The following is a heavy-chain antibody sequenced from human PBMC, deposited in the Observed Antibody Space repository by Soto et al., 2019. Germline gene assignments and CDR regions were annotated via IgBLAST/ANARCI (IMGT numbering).Heavy chain of an antibody. CDR1: GVSFTSYW. Sequence: EVQLVQSGAEVKKPGESLKISCKGSGVSFTSYWIGWVRQMPGKGLEWMGIIYPGASDTRYSPSFQGQVTISADKSISTAYLQWSSLKASDTAMYYCARVIAAAGPRFYYYYYGMDVWGQGTTVTVSS. CDR3: ARVIAAAGPRFYYYYYGMDV. D-gene: IGHD6-13*01. CDR2: IYPGASDT. V-gene: IGHV5-51*01. J-gene: IGHJ6*02.